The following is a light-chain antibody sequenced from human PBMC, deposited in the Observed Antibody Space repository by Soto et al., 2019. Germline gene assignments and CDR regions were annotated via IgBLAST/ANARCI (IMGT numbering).Light chain of an antibody. J-gene: IGKJ1*01. CDR3: LHRARWTPA. CDR1: QSLVYKDGNTF. V-gene: IGKV2-30*01. Sequence: DVVMTQSPLSLPVTLGQPASISCTSSQSLVYKDGNTFLSWFHQRPGQSPRSLIYKVSNRDSGVPDRFSGSGSGTEFKLKIRRVEPEDVGLYYCLHRARWTPAFGQGTKVEIK. CDR2: KVS.